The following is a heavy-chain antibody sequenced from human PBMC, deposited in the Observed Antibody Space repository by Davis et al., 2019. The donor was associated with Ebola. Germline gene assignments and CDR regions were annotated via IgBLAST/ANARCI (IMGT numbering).Heavy chain of an antibody. CDR1: GGSISSSSYY. Sequence: SETLSLTCTVSGGSISSSSYYWGWIRQPPGKGLEWIGEINHSGSTYYNPSLKSRVTISVDTSKNQFSLKLSSVTAADTAVYYCARGENYGSGSVDYWGQGTLVTVSS. CDR2: INHSGST. CDR3: ARGENYGSGSVDY. V-gene: IGHV4-39*01. D-gene: IGHD3-10*01. J-gene: IGHJ4*02.